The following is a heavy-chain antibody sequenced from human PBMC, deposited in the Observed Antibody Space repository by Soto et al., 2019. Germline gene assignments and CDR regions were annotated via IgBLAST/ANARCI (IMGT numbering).Heavy chain of an antibody. J-gene: IGHJ6*02. CDR3: ARDSSTTGYYGLDV. V-gene: IGHV3-53*01. Sequence: GGSLRLSCAASGFTVKNYQMNWVRQDPGKGLEWVSVIYSGGVTYYPDSVKGRFTIIRDTSRNSVYLQMNSLRADDTAIYYCARDSSTTGYYGLDVWGQGTTVTVSS. CDR2: IYSGGVT. CDR1: GFTVKNYQ.